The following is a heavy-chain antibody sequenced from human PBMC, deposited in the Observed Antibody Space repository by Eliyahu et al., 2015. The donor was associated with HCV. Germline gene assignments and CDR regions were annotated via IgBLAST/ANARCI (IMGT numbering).Heavy chain of an antibody. J-gene: IGHJ5*02. CDR2: GRNYNSNT. CDR1: GYNFGGYG. D-gene: IGHD3-16*01. CDR3: ALDCAASTCYGGLDP. V-gene: IGHV1-18*01. Sequence: QARLVQSGTEVKKPGASVRISCKVSGYNFGGYGISWVRQAPGQRPEWMGWGRNYNSNTQSTQNHRDRVIFTTDISTSTAYLELTNLRSDDTAVYYCALDCAASTCYGGLDPWGQGTLIIVSS.